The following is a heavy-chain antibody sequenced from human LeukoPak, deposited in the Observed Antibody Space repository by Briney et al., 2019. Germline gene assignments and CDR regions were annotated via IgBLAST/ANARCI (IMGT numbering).Heavy chain of an antibody. D-gene: IGHD3-16*01. Sequence: SETLSLTCTVSGGSISSYYWSWIRQPPGKGLEWIGYIYYSGSTNYNPSLKSRVTISVDKSKNQFSLQLASMTAADTAVYYCAKNGDFCLEYWGQGTLITVSS. CDR3: AKNGDFCLEY. CDR1: GGSISSYY. CDR2: IYYSGST. J-gene: IGHJ4*02. V-gene: IGHV4-59*12.